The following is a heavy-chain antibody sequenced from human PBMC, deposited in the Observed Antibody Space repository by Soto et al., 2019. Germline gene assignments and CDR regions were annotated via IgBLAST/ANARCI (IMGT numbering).Heavy chain of an antibody. CDR2: IYKIATT. J-gene: IGHJ5*01. CDR3: ARGRYCLTGRCFQKWFDS. D-gene: IGHD7-27*01. CDR1: GDSISNLYYF. Sequence: SETLSLTCSVSGDSISNLYYFWAWIRQPPGQALEYIGYIYKIATTYYNPSFESRVAISVDTSKSQFSLNVTSVTAADTAVYFCARGRYCLTGRCFQKWFDSFGQGALVTFSS. V-gene: IGHV4-30-4*01.